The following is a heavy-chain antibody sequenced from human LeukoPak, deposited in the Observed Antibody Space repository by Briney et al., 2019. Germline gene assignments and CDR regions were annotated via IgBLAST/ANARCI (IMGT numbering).Heavy chain of an antibody. V-gene: IGHV3-30*04. CDR1: RLTYRSYS. CDR3: ARDLLIVVRGVILTDDIDY. CDR2: ISYDESEK. J-gene: IGHJ4*02. D-gene: IGHD3-10*01. Sequence: TGGTLSLSCAASRLTYRSYSMLWVRPAPGKGREGVAVISYDESEKYYAHSVKGRFTITRDNSTNTLYLQMNSLRAEDTAVYYFARDLLIVVRGVILTDDIDYWGQGTLVTVSS.